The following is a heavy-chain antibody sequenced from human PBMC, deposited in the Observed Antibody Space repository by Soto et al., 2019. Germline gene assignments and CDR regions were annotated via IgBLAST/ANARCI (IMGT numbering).Heavy chain of an antibody. Sequence: SETLSLTCTVSGGSISTGGFYWNWIRQHPGKGLEWIGYFYYSGSTYYNPSLKSRVTISVNTSKNQFSLKLSSVTAADTAVYYCARSVFPWGQGTLVSVSS. CDR1: GGSISTGGFY. J-gene: IGHJ5*02. V-gene: IGHV4-31*03. CDR2: FYYSGST. CDR3: ARSVFP.